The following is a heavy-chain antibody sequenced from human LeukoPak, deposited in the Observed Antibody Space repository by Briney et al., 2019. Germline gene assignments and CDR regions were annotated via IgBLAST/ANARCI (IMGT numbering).Heavy chain of an antibody. CDR2: INHSGSI. V-gene: IGHV4-34*01. CDR3: ARRMGRRFGERYYYYHYMDV. D-gene: IGHD3-10*01. Sequence: PSETLSLTCAVYGGSFSGYYWSWIRQPPGKGLEWIGEINHSGSINYDSSLKSRVTISVDTSKNQFSLRLSSVTAVDTAVYYCARRMGRRFGERYYYYHYMDVWGRGITVSISS. J-gene: IGHJ6*03. CDR1: GGSFSGYY.